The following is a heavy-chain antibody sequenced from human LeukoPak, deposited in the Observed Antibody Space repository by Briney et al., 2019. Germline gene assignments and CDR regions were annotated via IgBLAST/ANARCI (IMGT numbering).Heavy chain of an antibody. CDR2: INPNSGVT. CDR1: GYIFTDYH. J-gene: IGHJ3*02. V-gene: IGHV1-2*02. D-gene: IGHD3-3*01. CDR3: ARVRGIFGVVPFWVFAFDI. Sequence: ASVKVSCKASGYIFTDYHIHWVRQAPGQGLEWVGWINPNSGVTNYAQKFQGRVIMTRDTSISTAYMELSRLTSDDTAVYYCARVRGIFGVVPFWVFAFDIWGQGTMVTVSS.